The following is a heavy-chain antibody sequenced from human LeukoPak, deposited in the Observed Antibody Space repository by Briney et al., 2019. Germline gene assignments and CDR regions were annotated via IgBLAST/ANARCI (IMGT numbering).Heavy chain of an antibody. CDR1: GFNFGKYW. V-gene: IGHV3-7*03. CDR2: IKLDGSEK. CDR3: ARDQYDTWSRRGNFDS. J-gene: IGHJ4*02. Sequence: GGSLRLSCVASGFNFGKYWMSWVRQAPGKGLEWVANIKLDGSEKNYVDSVKGRFTISRDNTKNSLYLQMNSLRVEDTAVFYCARDQYDTWSRRGNFDSWGQGTLVIVSS. D-gene: IGHD3-3*01.